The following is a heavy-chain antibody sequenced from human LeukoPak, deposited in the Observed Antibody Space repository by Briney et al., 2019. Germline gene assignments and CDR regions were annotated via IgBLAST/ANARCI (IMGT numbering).Heavy chain of an antibody. CDR2: INPNSGGT. CDR3: AREDCSGGSCYSAGWFDP. J-gene: IGHJ5*02. Sequence: ASVKVSCKASGYTFTDYYMHWVRQAPGQGLEWMGWINPNSGGTNYAQKFQGRVTMTRDTSISTAYMELSRLRSDDTAVYYCAREDCSGGSCYSAGWFDPWGQGTLVTVSS. D-gene: IGHD2-15*01. V-gene: IGHV1-2*02. CDR1: GYTFTDYY.